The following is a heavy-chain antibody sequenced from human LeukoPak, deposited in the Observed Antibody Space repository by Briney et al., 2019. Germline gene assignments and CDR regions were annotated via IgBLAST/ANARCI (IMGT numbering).Heavy chain of an antibody. CDR1: GYSISSGYY. V-gene: IGHV4-38-2*02. CDR2: IYHSGST. J-gene: IGHJ4*02. Sequence: SETLSLTCAVSGYSISSGYYWGWIRQPPGKGLEWIGSIYHSGSTCYNPSLKSRVTISVDTSKNQFSLKLSSVTAADTAVYYCAREGGSYFDYWGQGTLVTVSS. D-gene: IGHD3-16*01. CDR3: AREGGSYFDY.